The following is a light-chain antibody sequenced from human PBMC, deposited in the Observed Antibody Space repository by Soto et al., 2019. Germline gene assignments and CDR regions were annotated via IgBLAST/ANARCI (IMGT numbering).Light chain of an antibody. V-gene: IGKV1-12*01. CDR2: AAS. CDR3: QQSNGFPLLT. J-gene: IGKJ4*01. CDR1: QGISSW. Sequence: DIQMTQSPSSVSASVGDRVTITCRASQGISSWLAWYQQKPGKAPKLLFYAASSLQSGVPSRFSGSGSGTNFSLTITSLQPEDFSAYYCQQSNGFPLLTFGGGTKVEIK.